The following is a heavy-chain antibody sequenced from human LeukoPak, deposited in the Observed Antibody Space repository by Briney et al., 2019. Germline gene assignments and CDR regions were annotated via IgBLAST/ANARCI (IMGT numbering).Heavy chain of an antibody. D-gene: IGHD3-10*01. CDR3: GRGSVGFGELNY. Sequence: PGRSLRVSCAASGFTFSSYAMHWVRQAPGKGLEWVAVISYDGSNKFYADSVKGRFTLSRDNSKNTLYLQVNSLRIEDTAVYYCGRGSVGFGELNYWGQGTLVTVSS. CDR1: GFTFSSYA. V-gene: IGHV3-30-3*01. J-gene: IGHJ4*02. CDR2: ISYDGSNK.